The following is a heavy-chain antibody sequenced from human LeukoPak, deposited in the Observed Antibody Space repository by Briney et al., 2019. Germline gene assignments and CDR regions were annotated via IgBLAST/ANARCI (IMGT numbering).Heavy chain of an antibody. CDR3: ARSKSLSYYDILGYFDY. CDR2: ISCDGSNK. D-gene: IGHD3-9*01. J-gene: IGHJ4*02. V-gene: IGHV3-30*04. CDR1: TSTFSSNA. Sequence: GGSLRLSWAASTSTFSSNAMHWVRQAPGKGLEWVEAISCDGSNKYYADSVKGRFTISRDNSKNTLYMQMNGLRAEDTAVYYCARSKSLSYYDILGYFDYWGQGTLVTVSS.